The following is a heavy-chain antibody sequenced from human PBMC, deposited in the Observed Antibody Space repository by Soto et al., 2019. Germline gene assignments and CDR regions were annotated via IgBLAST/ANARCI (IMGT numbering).Heavy chain of an antibody. Sequence: GGSLRLSCAASGFTFSSYWMSWVRQAPGKGLEWVANIKQDGSEKYYVDSVKGRFTISRDNAKNSLYLQMNSLRAEDTAVYYCARDSYGDYTPSYFDYWGQGTLVTVSS. J-gene: IGHJ4*02. CDR3: ARDSYGDYTPSYFDY. V-gene: IGHV3-7*01. CDR1: GFTFSSYW. D-gene: IGHD4-17*01. CDR2: IKQDGSEK.